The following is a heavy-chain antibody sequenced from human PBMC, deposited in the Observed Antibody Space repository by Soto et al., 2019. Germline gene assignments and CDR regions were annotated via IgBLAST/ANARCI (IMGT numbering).Heavy chain of an antibody. Sequence: QVQLVQSGAEVLKPGSSVKLSCKTSGDTFDTFAISWVRQAPGQGLEWMGGIIPIFRTPDYTQKFQGRVTITADVSVGAAYGETSSLRSEDSAVYFCARDKGRGQLGGNYYYALDVWGQATTVTVSS. V-gene: IGHV1-69*12. D-gene: IGHD5-18*01. CDR3: ARDKGRGQLGGNYYYALDV. J-gene: IGHJ6*02. CDR2: IIPIFRTP. CDR1: GDTFDTFA.